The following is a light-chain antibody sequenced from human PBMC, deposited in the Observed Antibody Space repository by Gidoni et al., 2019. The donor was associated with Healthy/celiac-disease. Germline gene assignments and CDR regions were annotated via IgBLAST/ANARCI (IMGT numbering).Light chain of an antibody. CDR1: SSDVGGYNY. CDR3: SSYTSSSVV. CDR2: DVS. J-gene: IGLJ2*01. V-gene: IGLV2-14*03. Sequence: QSALTQPASVSRSPGQSITISCTGTSSDVGGYNYVSWYQQHPGKAPKLMIYDVSNRPSGVSNRFSGSKSGNTASLTISGLQAEDEADYYCSSYTSSSVVFCGGTKLTVL.